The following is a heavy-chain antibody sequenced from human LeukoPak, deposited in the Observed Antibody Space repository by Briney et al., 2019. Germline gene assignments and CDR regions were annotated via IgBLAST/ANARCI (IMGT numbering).Heavy chain of an antibody. D-gene: IGHD3-16*01. CDR1: GGSISSYY. CDR2: IYTSGST. Sequence: SETLSLTCTVSGGSISSYYWSWIRQPAGKGLEWIGRIYTSGSTNYNPSLKSRVTISVDTSKNQFSLKLSSVTAADTAVYYCATGRASGAYTHFDYWGQGTLVTVSS. V-gene: IGHV4-4*07. CDR3: ATGRASGAYTHFDY. J-gene: IGHJ4*02.